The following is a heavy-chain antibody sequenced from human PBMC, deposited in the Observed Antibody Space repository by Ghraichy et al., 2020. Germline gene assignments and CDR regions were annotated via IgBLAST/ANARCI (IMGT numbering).Heavy chain of an antibody. J-gene: IGHJ4*02. CDR1: GFTFSSYA. D-gene: IGHD6-19*01. Sequence: GGSLRLSCAASGFTFSSYAMSWVRQAPGKGLEWVSAISGGGGSTYYADSVKGRFTISRDNSKNTLYLQMNSLRAEDTAVYYCAKDLRVRQWPIDYWGQGTLVTVSS. V-gene: IGHV3-23*01. CDR3: AKDLRVRQWPIDY. CDR2: ISGGGGST.